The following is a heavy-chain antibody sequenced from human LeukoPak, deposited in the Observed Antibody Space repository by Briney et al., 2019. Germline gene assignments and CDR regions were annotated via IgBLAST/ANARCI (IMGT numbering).Heavy chain of an antibody. CDR1: GYTFTSYA. Sequence: GASVKVSCKASGYTFTSYAMHWVRQAPGQGLEWMGWISAYNGNTNYAQKLQGRVTMTTDTSTSTAYMELRSLRSDDTAVYYCARDLDGIAPGWFDPWGQGTLVTVSS. V-gene: IGHV1-18*01. D-gene: IGHD6-13*01. J-gene: IGHJ5*02. CDR2: ISAYNGNT. CDR3: ARDLDGIAPGWFDP.